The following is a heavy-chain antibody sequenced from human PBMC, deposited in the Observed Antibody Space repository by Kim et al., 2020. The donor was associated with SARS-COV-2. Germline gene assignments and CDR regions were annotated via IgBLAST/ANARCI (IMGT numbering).Heavy chain of an antibody. CDR1: GYTFTGYY. V-gene: IGHV1-2*02. CDR3: ARERIEMVVAAIGFDY. J-gene: IGHJ4*02. D-gene: IGHD2-15*01. Sequence: ASVKVSCKASGYTFTGYYMHWVRQAPGQGLEWMGWINPNSGGTNYAQKFQGRVTMTRDTSISTAYMELSRLRSDDTAVYYCARERIEMVVAAIGFDYWGQGTLVTVSS. CDR2: INPNSGGT.